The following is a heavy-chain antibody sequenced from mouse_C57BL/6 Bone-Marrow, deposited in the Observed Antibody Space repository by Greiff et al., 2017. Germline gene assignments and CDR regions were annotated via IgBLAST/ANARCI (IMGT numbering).Heavy chain of an antibody. J-gene: IGHJ3*01. CDR1: GYTFTSYW. CDR3: ARKIGFYYDYSWFAY. V-gene: IGHV1-64*01. CDR2: IHPNSGST. Sequence: QVQLQQPGAELVKPGASVKLSCKASGYTFTSYWMHWVKQRPGQGLEWIGMIHPNSGSTNYNEKFKSKATLTVDKSSSTAYMQLSSLTSEDSAVYDCARKIGFYYDYSWFAYWGQGTLVTVSA. D-gene: IGHD2-4*01.